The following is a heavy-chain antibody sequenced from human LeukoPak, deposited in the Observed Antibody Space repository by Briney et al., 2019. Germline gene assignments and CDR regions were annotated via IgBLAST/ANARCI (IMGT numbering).Heavy chain of an antibody. CDR1: GYTFTSYY. CDR3: ARAGTESSGYYPLDAFDI. D-gene: IGHD3-22*01. J-gene: IGHJ3*02. CDR2: INPSGGST. V-gene: IGHV1-46*01. Sequence: ASVKVSCKPSGYTFTSYYIHWVRQAPGQGLEWMGIINPSGGSTSYAQKFQGRVTITADESTSTAYMELSSLRSEDTAVYYCARAGTESSGYYPLDAFDIWGQGTMVTVSS.